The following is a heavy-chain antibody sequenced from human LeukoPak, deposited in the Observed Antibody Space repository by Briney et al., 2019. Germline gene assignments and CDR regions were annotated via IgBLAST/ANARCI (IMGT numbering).Heavy chain of an antibody. Sequence: GGSLRLSCAASGFTFSSYSMNWVRQAPGKGLEWVSSISSSSSYIYYADSAKGRFTISRDNAKNSLYLQMNSLRAEDTAVYYCASKPNTVTTREGINWFDPWGQGTLVTVSS. V-gene: IGHV3-21*01. CDR2: ISSSSSYI. CDR1: GFTFSSYS. CDR3: ASKPNTVTTREGINWFDP. D-gene: IGHD4-17*01. J-gene: IGHJ5*02.